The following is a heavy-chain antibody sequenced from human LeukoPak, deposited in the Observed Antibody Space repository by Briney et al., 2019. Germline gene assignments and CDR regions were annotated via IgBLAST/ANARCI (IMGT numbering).Heavy chain of an antibody. V-gene: IGHV3-23*01. CDR1: GFTFSSYA. J-gene: IGHJ4*02. CDR3: AKEITMIVVDHSVIDY. CDR2: INGTGGST. D-gene: IGHD3-22*01. Sequence: GCSLRLSCAASGFTFSSYAMSWVRQAPGKGLEWVPAINGTGGSTYYAASVKGRFTISRDNSKTALYLQMNSLRAEDTAVYDCAKEITMIVVDHSVIDYWGQGTLVAVSS.